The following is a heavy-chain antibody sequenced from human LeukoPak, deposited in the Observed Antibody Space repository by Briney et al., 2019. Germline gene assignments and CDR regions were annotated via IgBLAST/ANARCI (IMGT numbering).Heavy chain of an antibody. V-gene: IGHV4-59*01. CDR3: ASLDPWRYGMDV. J-gene: IGHJ6*04. CDR2: IYYSGST. D-gene: IGHD3-9*01. Sequence: LETLSLTCTVSGGSISSYYWSWIRQPPGKGLEWIGYIYYSGSTNYNPSLKSRVTISVDTSKNQFSLKLSSVTAADTAVYYCASLDPWRYGMDVWGKGTTVTVSS. CDR1: GGSISSYY.